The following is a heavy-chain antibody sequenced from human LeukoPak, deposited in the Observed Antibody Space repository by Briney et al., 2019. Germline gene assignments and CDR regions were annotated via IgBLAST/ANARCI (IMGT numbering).Heavy chain of an antibody. CDR2: IRSKANSYAT. CDR1: GFTFSGSA. J-gene: IGHJ6*03. D-gene: IGHD5-18*01. CDR3: RAWIQLWSDYYYYMDV. V-gene: IGHV3-73*01. Sequence: GGSLRLSCAASGFTFSGSAMHWVRQASGKGLEWVGRIRSKANSYATAYAASVKGRFTISRDDSKNTAYLQMNSLKTEDTAVYYCRAWIQLWSDYYYYMDVWGKGTTVTVSS.